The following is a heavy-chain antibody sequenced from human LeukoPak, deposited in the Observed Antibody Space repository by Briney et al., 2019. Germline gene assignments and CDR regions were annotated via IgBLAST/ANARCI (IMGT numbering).Heavy chain of an antibody. CDR2: MYYSGST. CDR3: TRHPPRDCSSSSCYKRWFDP. V-gene: IGHV4-39*01. Sequence: SETLSLTCTVSGGSISSCDSYWGWIRQPPGKGLEWIGSMYYSGSTYYNPSLKSRVTISVDTSKNQFSLKLNSVTAADTAVYYCTRHPPRDCSSSSCYKRWFDPWGQGTLVTVSS. CDR1: GGSISSCDSY. D-gene: IGHD2-2*02. J-gene: IGHJ5*02.